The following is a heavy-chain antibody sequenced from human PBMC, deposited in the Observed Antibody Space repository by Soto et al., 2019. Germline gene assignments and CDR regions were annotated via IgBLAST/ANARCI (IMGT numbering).Heavy chain of an antibody. CDR1: GGSFSGYY. CDR2: INHSGST. Sequence: LSLTCAVYGGSFSGYYWSWIRQPPGKGLEWIGEINHSGSTNYNPSLKSRVTISVDTSKNQFSLKLSSVTAADTAVYYCARGYRGVVVAATTFDYWGQGTLVTVSS. J-gene: IGHJ4*02. D-gene: IGHD2-15*01. V-gene: IGHV4-34*01. CDR3: ARGYRGVVVAATTFDY.